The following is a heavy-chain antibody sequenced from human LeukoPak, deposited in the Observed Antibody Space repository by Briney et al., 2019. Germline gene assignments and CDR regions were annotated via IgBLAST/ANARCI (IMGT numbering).Heavy chain of an antibody. J-gene: IGHJ3*02. CDR1: GYSFTSYW. V-gene: IGHV5-51*01. CDR3: ARRTGSAFDI. D-gene: IGHD3/OR15-3a*01. CDR2: IYPGDSDT. Sequence: GESLQISCQGSGYSFTSYWIGWVRRIPGKRLEWMGIIYPGDSDTRYSPSFQGQVTISADKSISTAYLQWSSLKASDTAMDYCARRTGSAFDIWGQGTMVTVSS.